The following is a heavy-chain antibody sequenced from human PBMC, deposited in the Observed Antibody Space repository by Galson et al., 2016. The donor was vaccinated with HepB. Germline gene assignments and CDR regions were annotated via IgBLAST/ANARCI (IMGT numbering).Heavy chain of an antibody. J-gene: IGHJ5*02. CDR3: AAESDPNYDTLSDSFFYSPGPLDP. CDR2: IVVGSGNT. V-gene: IGHV1-58*01. Sequence: SVKVSCKASGFTFVTSAVKWVRQARGLRLEWIGWIVVGSGNTHFTQKFQERVTITRDTSTSTPYMGLRSLGSEDTAVYYRAAESDPNYDTLSDSFFYSPGPLDPWGQGTLVTVSS. CDR1: GFTFVTSA. D-gene: IGHD4/OR15-4a*01.